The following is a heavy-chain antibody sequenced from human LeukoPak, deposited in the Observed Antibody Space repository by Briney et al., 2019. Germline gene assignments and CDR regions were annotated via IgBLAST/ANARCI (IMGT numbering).Heavy chain of an antibody. J-gene: IGHJ4*02. V-gene: IGHV3-7*01. CDR2: IKQDGSEK. CDR3: ARDLRQDVLLSDYFDY. CDR1: GFTFSSYW. D-gene: IGHD2/OR15-2a*01. Sequence: GGSLRLSCAASGFTFSSYWTSWVRQAPGKGLEWVANIKQDGSEKYYVDSVKGRFTISRDNAKNSLYLQMNSLRAEDTAVYYCARDLRQDVLLSDYFDYWGQGTLVTVSS.